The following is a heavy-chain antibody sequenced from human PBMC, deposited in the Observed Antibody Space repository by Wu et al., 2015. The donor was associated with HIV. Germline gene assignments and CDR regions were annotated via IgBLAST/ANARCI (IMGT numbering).Heavy chain of an antibody. CDR3: ATPRSPGFSSAWPTYFDF. Sequence: QLVQSGAEVKKPGSSVKVSCKASGGTFSTYAMNWVRQTPGQGLEWMGRIIPALGTVKYAQKFQGRVTITTDGADESTRTAYMELSSLRFEDTAVYYCATPRSPGFSSAWPTYFDFWGQGTLVTVSS. J-gene: IGHJ4*02. CDR1: GGTFSTYA. D-gene: IGHD6-19*01. V-gene: IGHV1-69*11. CDR2: IIPALGTV.